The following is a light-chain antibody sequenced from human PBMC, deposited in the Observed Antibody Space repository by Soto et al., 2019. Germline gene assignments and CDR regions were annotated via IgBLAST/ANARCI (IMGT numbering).Light chain of an antibody. V-gene: IGLV1-51*01. J-gene: IGLJ2*01. Sequence: QSVLTQPPSVSAAPGQKVTISCSGSTSNIGNNYVSWYQQFPGTAPKLLIYDHSKRRSGIPGRFSGSKSGTSATLGITGLQTGDEADYYCGTWDSSLSGMVFGGGTKVTVL. CDR1: TSNIGNNY. CDR2: DHS. CDR3: GTWDSSLSGMV.